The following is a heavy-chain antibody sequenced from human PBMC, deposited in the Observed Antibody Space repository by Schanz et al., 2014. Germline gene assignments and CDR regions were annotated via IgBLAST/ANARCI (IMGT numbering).Heavy chain of an antibody. V-gene: IGHV3-21*01. CDR3: VRERTNYGGNPYFFDH. Sequence: EVQLVESGGDLVQPGGSLRLSCGVSGFTASSHSMNWVRQAPGKGLEWVSSISSRSSHIYYADSVKGRFTVSRDNAKNSVYLQMNGLRVEDTAVYYCVRERTNYGGNPYFFDHWGQGTLVTVSS. J-gene: IGHJ4*02. CDR2: ISSRSSHI. CDR1: GFTASSHS. D-gene: IGHD2-15*01.